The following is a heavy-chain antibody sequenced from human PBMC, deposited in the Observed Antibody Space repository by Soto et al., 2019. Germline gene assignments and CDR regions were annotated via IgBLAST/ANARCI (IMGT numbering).Heavy chain of an antibody. D-gene: IGHD6-6*01. CDR1: GFSLTTSGVG. CDR2: IYLDDEK. J-gene: IGHJ3*02. Sequence: QITLKESGPTLVKPTQTLTLTCTFSGFSLTTSGVGVGWIRQPPGKALEWLALIYLDDEKRYSPSLQSRLTIATDTSKKQVDFTVTDMNPANTGTYYCAHRLYASSDDAFGIGGQWTMVYVSS. CDR3: AHRLYASSDDAFGI. V-gene: IGHV2-5*02.